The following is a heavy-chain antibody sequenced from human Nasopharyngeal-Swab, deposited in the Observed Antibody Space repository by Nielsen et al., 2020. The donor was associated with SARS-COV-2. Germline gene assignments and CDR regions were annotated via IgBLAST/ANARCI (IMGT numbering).Heavy chain of an antibody. D-gene: IGHD3-16*01. J-gene: IGHJ6*02. CDR2: ISISGNKL. V-gene: IGHV3-23*01. CDR1: GFSFSNHG. Sequence: GESLKISCAASGFSFSNHGMSWVRQAPGKGLEWVSAISISGNKLYYADSVRDRFTISRDNSKNTLYLQMNSLRAEDTAVYYCARGLGGKYYYYGMDVWGQGTTVTVSS. CDR3: ARGLGGKYYYYGMDV.